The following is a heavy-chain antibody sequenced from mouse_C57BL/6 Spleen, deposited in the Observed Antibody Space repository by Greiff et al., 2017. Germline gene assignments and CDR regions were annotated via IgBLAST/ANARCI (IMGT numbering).Heavy chain of an antibody. D-gene: IGHD1-1*01. CDR3: ARGATVRYWYFDV. Sequence: VQLVESGAELVKPGASVKMSCKASGYTFTTYPIEWMKQNHGKSLEWIGNFHPYNDDTKYNEKFKGKATLTVEKSSSTVYLELSRLTSDDSAVYYCARGATVRYWYFDVWGTGTTVTVSS. V-gene: IGHV1-47*01. J-gene: IGHJ1*03. CDR2: FHPYNDDT. CDR1: GYTFTTYP.